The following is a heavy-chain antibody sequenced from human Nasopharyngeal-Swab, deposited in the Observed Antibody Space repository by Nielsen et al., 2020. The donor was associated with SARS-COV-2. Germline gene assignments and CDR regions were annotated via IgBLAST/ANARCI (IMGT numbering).Heavy chain of an antibody. V-gene: IGHV4-34*01. CDR2: INHSGST. CDR1: GGSFSGYY. Sequence: SETLSLTCAVYGGSFSGYYWSWIRQPPGKGLEWIGEINHSGSTNYNPSFKSRVTISVDTSKNQFSLKLSSVTAADTAVYYCARDPRVYYYDRSTSWYFDLWGRGTLVTVSS. D-gene: IGHD3-22*01. J-gene: IGHJ2*01. CDR3: ARDPRVYYYDRSTSWYFDL.